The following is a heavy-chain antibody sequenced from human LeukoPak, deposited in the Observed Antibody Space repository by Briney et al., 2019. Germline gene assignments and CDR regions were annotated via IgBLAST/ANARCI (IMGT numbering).Heavy chain of an antibody. CDR1: GYTFTGYY. J-gene: IGHJ5*02. V-gene: IGHV1-2*02. CDR2: INPNSGGT. Sequence: ASVKVSCKASGYTFTGYYMHWVRQAPGQGLEWMGWINPNSGGTNYAQKFQGRVTMTTDTSTSTAYMELRSLRSDDTAVYYCARHRRAIVGATPLGPWFDPWGQGTLVTVSS. D-gene: IGHD1-26*01. CDR3: ARHRRAIVGATPLGPWFDP.